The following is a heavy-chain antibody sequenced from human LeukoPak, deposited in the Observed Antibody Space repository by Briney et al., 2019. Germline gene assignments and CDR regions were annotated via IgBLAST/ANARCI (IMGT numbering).Heavy chain of an antibody. J-gene: IGHJ4*02. Sequence: GGSLRLSCAASGFTVSSNYMSWVRQAPGKGLEWISFIYSDNTHYSDSVKGRFTISRDNSKNTLYLQMNSLRAEDTAVYYCARRAGAYSHPYDYWGQGTLVAVSS. V-gene: IGHV3-53*01. D-gene: IGHD4/OR15-4a*01. CDR2: IYSDNT. CDR3: ARRAGAYSHPYDY. CDR1: GFTVSSNY.